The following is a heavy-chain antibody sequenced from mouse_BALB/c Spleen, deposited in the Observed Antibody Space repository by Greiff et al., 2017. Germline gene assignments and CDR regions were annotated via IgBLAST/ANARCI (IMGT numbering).Heavy chain of an antibody. CDR2: INPSNGGT. J-gene: IGHJ1*01. V-gene: IGHV1S81*02. CDR1: GYTFTSYY. D-gene: IGHD1-2*01. CDR3: TNTATGYFDV. Sequence: QVQLQQPGAELVKPGASVKLSCKASGYTFTSYYMYWVKQRPGQGLEWIGGINPSNGGTNFNEKFKSKATLTVDKSSSTAYMQLSSLTSEDSAVYYRTNTATGYFDVWGAGTTVTVSS.